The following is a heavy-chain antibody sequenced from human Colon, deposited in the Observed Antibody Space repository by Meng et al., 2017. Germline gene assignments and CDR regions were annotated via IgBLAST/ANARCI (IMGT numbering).Heavy chain of an antibody. D-gene: IGHD5-12*01. CDR3: ARGRYSGYLP. Sequence: HGQQQKWGGGLLKPSETLSLTCAVYGGSFSGYYWSWIRQPPGKGLEWIGEINHSGSTNYNPSLKSRVTISVDTSKNQFSLKLSSVTAADTAVYYCARGRYSGYLPWGQGTLVTVPS. J-gene: IGHJ5*02. CDR2: INHSGST. V-gene: IGHV4-34*01. CDR1: GGSFSGYY.